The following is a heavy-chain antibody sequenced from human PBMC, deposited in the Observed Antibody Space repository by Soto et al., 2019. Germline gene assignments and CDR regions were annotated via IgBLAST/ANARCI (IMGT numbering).Heavy chain of an antibody. J-gene: IGHJ4*02. D-gene: IGHD3-16*01. V-gene: IGHV4-39*07. CDR3: ASYVWGSYDY. Sequence: SETLSLTCTVSGGSISSSSYYWGWIRQPPGKGVEWIGSIYYSGSTYYNPSLKSQVTISVDTSKNQFSLKLSSVTAADTAVYYCASYVWGSYDYWGQGTLVTVSS. CDR2: IYYSGST. CDR1: GGSISSSSYY.